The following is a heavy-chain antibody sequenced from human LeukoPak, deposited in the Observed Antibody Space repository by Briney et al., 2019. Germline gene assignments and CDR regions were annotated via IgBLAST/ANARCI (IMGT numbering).Heavy chain of an antibody. V-gene: IGHV1-18*01. D-gene: IGHD6-13*01. CDR1: AYTFTSYG. CDR3: ARDQGFGIAAVESWFDR. Sequence: ASVKVSCKTAAYTFTSYGFSLVRQAPGQGLEWMGWISAYNGHTIYAQTLQGRVTITTDTYTSTAYIELRSLRSDDTAVYFCARDQGFGIAAVESWFDRWGQGTLVTVSS. CDR2: ISAYNGHT. J-gene: IGHJ5*02.